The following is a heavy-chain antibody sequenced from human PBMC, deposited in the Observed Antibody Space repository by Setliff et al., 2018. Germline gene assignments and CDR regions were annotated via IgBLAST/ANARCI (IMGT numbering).Heavy chain of an antibody. Sequence: RASVKVSCKASGYTFTSYGISWVRQAPGQGLEWMGWISAHNGNTNYAQKLQGRVTMTTDTSTSTAYMELRSLRSDDTAVYYCARAVTYYDILTGQHHYDAFDIWGQGTMVTVSS. D-gene: IGHD3-9*01. CDR1: GYTFTSYG. CDR3: ARAVTYYDILTGQHHYDAFDI. CDR2: ISAHNGNT. V-gene: IGHV1-18*01. J-gene: IGHJ3*02.